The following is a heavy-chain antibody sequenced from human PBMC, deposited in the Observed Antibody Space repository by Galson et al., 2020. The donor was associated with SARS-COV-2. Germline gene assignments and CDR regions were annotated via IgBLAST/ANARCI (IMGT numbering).Heavy chain of an antibody. CDR1: GFIFDNYA. J-gene: IGHJ5*01. CDR3: AKDRDSVYDRGDWFDF. D-gene: IGHD5-12*01. CDR2: ISWNSDTV. V-gene: IGHV3-9*01. Sequence: GGSLRLSCAASGFIFDNYAMHWVRQVPGKGLEWVSGISWNSDTVDYAESVKGRFIISRDNAKKSLYLQMDSLRADDTALYFCAKDRDSVYDRGDWFDFWGQGTLVTVSS.